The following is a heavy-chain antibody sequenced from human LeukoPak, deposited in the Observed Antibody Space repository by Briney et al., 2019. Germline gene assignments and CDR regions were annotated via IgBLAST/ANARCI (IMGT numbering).Heavy chain of an antibody. J-gene: IGHJ4*02. CDR2: IYASGIT. V-gene: IGHV4-61*02. CDR3: ASGADSSNYFLYY. CDR1: GGSISSGSYY. D-gene: IGHD3-22*01. Sequence: SETLSLTCTVSGGSISSGSYYWNWIRQPAGKGLGWIGRIYASGITNYHPSLKSRVAISVDTSKNQFSLRLSYVTAADTAVYYCASGADSSNYFLYYWGQGILVTVSS.